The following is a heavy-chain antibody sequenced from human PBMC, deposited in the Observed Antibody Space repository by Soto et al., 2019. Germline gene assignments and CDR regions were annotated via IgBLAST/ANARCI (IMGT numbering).Heavy chain of an antibody. CDR3: ARVKGSGYHNWFDP. J-gene: IGHJ5*02. CDR2: INAGNGNT. V-gene: IGHV1-3*01. D-gene: IGHD3-22*01. CDR1: GYTFTSYA. Sequence: ASVKVSCKASGYTFTSYAMNWVRQAPGQRLEWMGWINAGNGNTKYSQKLQGRVTMTTDTSTSTAYMELRSLRSDDTAVYYCARVKGSGYHNWFDPGGQGTLVTVSS.